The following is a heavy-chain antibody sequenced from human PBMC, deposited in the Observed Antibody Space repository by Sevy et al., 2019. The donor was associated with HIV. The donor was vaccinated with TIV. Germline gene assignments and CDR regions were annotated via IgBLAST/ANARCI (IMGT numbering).Heavy chain of an antibody. CDR2: ISYDGNNK. V-gene: IGHV3-30*18. CDR3: AKDHNLWSEGGFLHH. CDR1: GFTFSSYA. J-gene: IGHJ1*01. D-gene: IGHD3-10*01. Sequence: GGSLRLSCAASGFTFSSYAIHWVRQTPGKGLEWVAVISYDGNNKYYADSVKGRFTVSRDNSKNTLYAQMNSLRAEDTAVYYCAKDHNLWSEGGFLHHWGQGTPVTVSS.